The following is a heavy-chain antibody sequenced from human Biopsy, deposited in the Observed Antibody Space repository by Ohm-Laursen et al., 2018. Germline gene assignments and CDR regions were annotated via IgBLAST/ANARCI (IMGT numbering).Heavy chain of an antibody. D-gene: IGHD6-19*01. CDR3: ARDKYRSWNYFDN. CDR2: INPDSGVT. V-gene: IGHV1-2*02. J-gene: IGHJ4*02. Sequence: ASVTVSCKASGYTFSGYYMHWVRQAPGQGLEWMGWINPDSGVTNYAQKFQGRVTMTRDTSISTAYMEPSRLGSDDTAVYYCARDKYRSWNYFDNWGQGSLVTVSS. CDR1: GYTFSGYY.